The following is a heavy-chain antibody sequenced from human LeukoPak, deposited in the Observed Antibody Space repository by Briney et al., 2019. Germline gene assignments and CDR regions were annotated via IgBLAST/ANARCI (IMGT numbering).Heavy chain of an antibody. Sequence: PGGSLRLSCAASGFTFSTSWMTWVRQAPGKGLELVANIKRDGSGRYYVDSVKGRFTISRDNSKKSVFLQMNSLSPEDTAVYYCARDEAAAHGQRGDWFDPWGQGTQVTVSS. D-gene: IGHD6-13*01. V-gene: IGHV3-7*01. J-gene: IGHJ5*02. CDR1: GFTFSTSW. CDR3: ARDEAAAHGQRGDWFDP. CDR2: IKRDGSGR.